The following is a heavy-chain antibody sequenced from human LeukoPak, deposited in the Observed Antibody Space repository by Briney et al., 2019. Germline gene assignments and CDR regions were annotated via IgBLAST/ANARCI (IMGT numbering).Heavy chain of an antibody. CDR1: GFTFSSYA. Sequence: GGSLRLSCAASGFTFSSYAMSCVRQAPGKGLEWVSSISSSSSYIYYADSVKGRFTISRDNAKNSLYLQMNSLRAEDTAVYYCAITSGYDPSFDYWGQGTLVTVSS. D-gene: IGHD5-12*01. CDR2: ISSSSSYI. J-gene: IGHJ4*02. CDR3: AITSGYDPSFDY. V-gene: IGHV3-21*04.